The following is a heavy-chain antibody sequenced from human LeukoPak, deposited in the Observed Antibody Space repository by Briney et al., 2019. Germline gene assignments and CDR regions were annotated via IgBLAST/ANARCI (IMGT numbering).Heavy chain of an antibody. J-gene: IGHJ3*02. V-gene: IGHV3-53*01. D-gene: IGHD3-22*01. Sequence: GGSLRLSCAASGVTVSTNYMSWVRQAPGKGLEWVSEIYSDGRTYYAASVKGRFSISRDNSKNTVYLEMNSLRAADTAVYYCAREGQTIVVVIRVGAFDIWGQGTMVTVSS. CDR3: AREGQTIVVVIRVGAFDI. CDR1: GVTVSTNY. CDR2: IYSDGRT.